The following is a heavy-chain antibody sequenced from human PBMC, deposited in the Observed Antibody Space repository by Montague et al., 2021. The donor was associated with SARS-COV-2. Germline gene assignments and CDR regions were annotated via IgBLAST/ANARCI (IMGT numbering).Heavy chain of an antibody. CDR2: IDWDDDK. D-gene: IGHD4-17*01. V-gene: IGHV2-70*11. Sequence: VKPTQTLTLTCTFSGFSLSTSGMCVSWIRQPPGKALEWLARIDWDDDKYYSTSLKTRLIISKDTSKNQVVLTMTNMDPVDTATYYCARMVAVTTSFDYWGQGTLVTVSS. CDR3: ARMVAVTTSFDY. CDR1: GFSLSTSGMC. J-gene: IGHJ4*02.